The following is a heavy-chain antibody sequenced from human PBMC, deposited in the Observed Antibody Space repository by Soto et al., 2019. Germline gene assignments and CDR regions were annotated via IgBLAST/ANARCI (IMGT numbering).Heavy chain of an antibody. CDR1: GGSISSGGYY. D-gene: IGHD5-12*01. J-gene: IGHJ3*02. CDR2: IYYSGST. CDR3: ARESVIVATITRAFDI. Sequence: QVQLQESGPGLVKPSQTLSLTCTVSGGSISSGGYYWSWIRQHPGKGLEWIGYIYYSGSTYYNPSLKSRVTISVDTSKNQFSLKLSSVTAADTAVYYCARESVIVATITRAFDIWGQGTMVTVSS. V-gene: IGHV4-31*03.